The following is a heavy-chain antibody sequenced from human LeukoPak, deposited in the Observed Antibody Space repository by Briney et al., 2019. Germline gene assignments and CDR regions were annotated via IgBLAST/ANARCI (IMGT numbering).Heavy chain of an antibody. J-gene: IGHJ4*02. V-gene: IGHV1-69*06. CDR3: ASGTTDIVVVPATLRNYYFDY. CDR2: IIPIFGTA. CDR1: GGAFSSYA. Sequence: ASVKVSCKASGGAFSSYAISWVRQAPGQGLEWMGGIIPIFGTANYAQKFQGRVTITADKSTSTAYMELSSLRSEDTAVYYCASGTTDIVVVPATLRNYYFDYWGQGTLVTVSS. D-gene: IGHD2-2*01.